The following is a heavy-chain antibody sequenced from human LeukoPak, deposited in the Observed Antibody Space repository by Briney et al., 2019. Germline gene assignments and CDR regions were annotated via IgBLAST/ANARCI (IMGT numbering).Heavy chain of an antibody. CDR2: IIPIFGTA. CDR3: ARGYSYGYFDY. D-gene: IGHD5-18*01. CDR1: GYTFTSYG. Sequence: SVKVSCKASGYTFTSYGISWVRQAPGQGLEWMGGIIPIFGTANYAQKFQGRVTITADESTSTAYMELSSLRSEDTAVYYCARGYSYGYFDYWGQGTLVTVSS. V-gene: IGHV1-69*13. J-gene: IGHJ4*02.